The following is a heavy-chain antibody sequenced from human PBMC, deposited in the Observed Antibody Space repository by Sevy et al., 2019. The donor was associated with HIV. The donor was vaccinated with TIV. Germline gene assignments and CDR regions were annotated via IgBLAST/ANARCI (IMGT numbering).Heavy chain of an antibody. CDR1: GFTFSSYS. V-gene: IGHV3-21*01. D-gene: IGHD3-16*01. J-gene: IGHJ4*02. CDR3: ARVMRGRLGESENYFDY. Sequence: GGSLRLSCAASGFTFSSYSMNWVRQAPGKGLEWVSSISSSSSYIYYADSVKGRFTISRANAKYSLYLQMNRLRAEDTAVYYCARVMRGRLGESENYFDYWGQGTLVTVSS. CDR2: ISSSSSYI.